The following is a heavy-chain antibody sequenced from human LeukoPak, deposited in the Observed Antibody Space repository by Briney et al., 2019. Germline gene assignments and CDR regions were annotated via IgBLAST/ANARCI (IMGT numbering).Heavy chain of an antibody. D-gene: IGHD1-20*01. V-gene: IGHV3-7*01. Sequence: GGSLRLSCAASGFTFSSYWMSWVRQAPGKGLEWVANIKQDGSEKYYVDSVKGRFTISRDNAKNSLYLQMNSLRAEDTAVYYCAGGRANNWNPGYYYGMDVWGQGTTVTVSS. J-gene: IGHJ6*02. CDR2: IKQDGSEK. CDR3: AGGRANNWNPGYYYGMDV. CDR1: GFTFSSYW.